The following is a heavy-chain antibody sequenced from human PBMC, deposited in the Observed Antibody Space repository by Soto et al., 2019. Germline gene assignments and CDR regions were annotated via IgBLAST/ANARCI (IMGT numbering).Heavy chain of an antibody. CDR1: GFTFSSYS. CDR3: ARSSPETYYYYYYMDV. Sequence: GGSLRLSCAASGFTFSSYSMNWVRQAPGKGLEWVSYISSSSSTIYYADSVKGRFTISRDNAKNSLYLQMNSLRAEDTAVYYCARSSPETYYYYYYMDVWGKGTTVTVSS. J-gene: IGHJ6*03. D-gene: IGHD6-6*01. V-gene: IGHV3-48*01. CDR2: ISSSSSTI.